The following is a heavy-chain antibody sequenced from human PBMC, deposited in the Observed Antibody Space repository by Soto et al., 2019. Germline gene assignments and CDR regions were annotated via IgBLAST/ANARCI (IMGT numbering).Heavy chain of an antibody. Sequence: QVQLVQSGAEVKKPGASVKVSCKASGYTFTSYDINWVRQATGQGLEWMGWMNPNSGNTNYAQKLQGRVTMTTDTSTSTAYMELRSLRSDDTAVYYCARDQTSYYYYGMDVWGQGTTVTVSS. CDR1: GYTFTSYD. CDR3: ARDQTSYYYYGMDV. V-gene: IGHV1-8*01. CDR2: MNPNSGNT. J-gene: IGHJ6*02.